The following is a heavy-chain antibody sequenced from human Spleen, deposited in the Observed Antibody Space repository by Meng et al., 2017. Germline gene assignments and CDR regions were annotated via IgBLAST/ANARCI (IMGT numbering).Heavy chain of an antibody. V-gene: IGHV5-51*01. Sequence: GGSLRLSCKGSGYSFTSHWIGWVRQMPGKGLEWMGITHPGDSDTRYSPSFQGQVTISADKSISTAYLQWSSLKASDTAMYYCARRQSIELLSDYWGQGTLVTVSS. CDR2: THPGDSDT. J-gene: IGHJ4*02. D-gene: IGHD3-10*01. CDR3: ARRQSIELLSDY. CDR1: GYSFTSHW.